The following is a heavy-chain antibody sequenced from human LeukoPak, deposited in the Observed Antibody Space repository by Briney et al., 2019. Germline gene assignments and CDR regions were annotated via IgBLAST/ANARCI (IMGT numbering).Heavy chain of an antibody. CDR2: IIPIFGTA. Sequence: SVKVSCKASGGTLISYAISWVRQAPGQGLEWMGGIIPIFGTANYAQKFQGRVTITTDESTSTAYMELSSLRSEDTAVYYCASHREGSGSFAYYYYYMDVWGKGTTVTVSS. D-gene: IGHD3-10*01. V-gene: IGHV1-69*05. CDR3: ASHREGSGSFAYYYYYMDV. CDR1: GGTLISYA. J-gene: IGHJ6*03.